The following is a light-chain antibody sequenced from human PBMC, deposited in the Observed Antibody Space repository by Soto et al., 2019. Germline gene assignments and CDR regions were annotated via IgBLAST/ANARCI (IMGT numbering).Light chain of an antibody. Sequence: QSVLTQPASVSGSPGQSITISCTGTSSDVGVYNYVSWYQQHPGKAPKLMIFEVTSRPSGVSNRFSGSKSANTASLTISGLQAEDEADYYCSSYTSSSTSVFGGGTKLTVL. J-gene: IGLJ3*02. V-gene: IGLV2-14*01. CDR3: SSYTSSSTSV. CDR2: EVT. CDR1: SSDVGVYNY.